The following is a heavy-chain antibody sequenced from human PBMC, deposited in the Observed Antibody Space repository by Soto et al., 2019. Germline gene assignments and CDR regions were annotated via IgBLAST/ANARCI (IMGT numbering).Heavy chain of an antibody. Sequence: QVQLVQSGAEVKKPGASVKVSCKASGYTFTSYGISWVRQAPGQGLEWMGWISAYNGNTNYAQKLQGRVTMTTDTSTSTAYMELRSLRSDDMAVYYCARDGIRYYDSSGRQFYYWGQGTLVTVSS. CDR1: GYTFTSYG. J-gene: IGHJ4*02. V-gene: IGHV1-18*03. D-gene: IGHD3-22*01. CDR3: ARDGIRYYDSSGRQFYY. CDR2: ISAYNGNT.